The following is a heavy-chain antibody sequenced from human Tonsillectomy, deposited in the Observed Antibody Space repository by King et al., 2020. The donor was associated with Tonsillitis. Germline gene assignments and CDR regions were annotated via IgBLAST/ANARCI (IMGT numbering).Heavy chain of an antibody. CDR3: AKAPDYDFWSGNWFDP. D-gene: IGHD3-3*01. Sequence: VQLVESGGGLVQPGGSLRLSCAASGFTLSSYAMSWVRQAPGKGLEWVSAISGSGGYTYYADSVKGRFTISRDNSKNTLYLQMNSLRAEDTAVYYCAKAPDYDFWSGNWFDPWGQGTLVTVSS. J-gene: IGHJ5*02. CDR1: GFTLSSYA. CDR2: ISGSGGYT. V-gene: IGHV3-23*04.